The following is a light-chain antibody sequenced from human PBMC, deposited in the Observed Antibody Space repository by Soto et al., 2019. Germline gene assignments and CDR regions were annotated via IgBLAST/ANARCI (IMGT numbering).Light chain of an antibody. J-gene: IGLJ1*01. Sequence: QSVLTQSASVSGSPGQWITISYTGTSRDVGGYNYVSWYQHHPGKAPKLLIYDVSNRPSGVSNRFSGSKSDNTASLTISGLQPEDEADYYCSSYTTSNTRQIVFGTGTKVTVL. CDR2: DVS. CDR3: SSYTTSNTRQIV. CDR1: SRDVGGYNY. V-gene: IGLV2-14*03.